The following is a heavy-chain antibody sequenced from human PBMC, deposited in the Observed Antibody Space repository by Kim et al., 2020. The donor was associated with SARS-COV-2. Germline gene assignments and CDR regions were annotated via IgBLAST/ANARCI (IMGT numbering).Heavy chain of an antibody. V-gene: IGHV3-53*01. CDR3: ARENRCGGDCYSGFDY. D-gene: IGHD2-21*02. CDR1: GFTVSSNY. Sequence: GASLRLSCAASGFTVSSNYMSWVRQAPGKGLEWVSVIYSGGSTYYADSVKGRFTISRDNSKNTLYLQMNSLRAEDTAVYYCARENRCGGDCYSGFDYWGQGTLVTVSS. CDR2: IYSGGST. J-gene: IGHJ4*02.